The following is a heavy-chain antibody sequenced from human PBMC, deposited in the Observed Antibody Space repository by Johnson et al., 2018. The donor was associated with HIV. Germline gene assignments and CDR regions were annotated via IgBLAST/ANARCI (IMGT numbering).Heavy chain of an antibody. CDR3: ARSRHGGIQPSDAFDV. CDR2: ISYDGSNK. Sequence: QVQLVESGGGVVQPGRSLRLSCAASGFTFSSYGMHWVRQAPGKGLEWVAVISYDGSNKYYADSVKGRFTISRDNSNNTLYLQMDSLRPEDTAVYYCARSRHGGIQPSDAFDVWGQGTMVTVSS. V-gene: IGHV3-30*03. CDR1: GFTFSSYG. D-gene: IGHD3-16*01. J-gene: IGHJ3*01.